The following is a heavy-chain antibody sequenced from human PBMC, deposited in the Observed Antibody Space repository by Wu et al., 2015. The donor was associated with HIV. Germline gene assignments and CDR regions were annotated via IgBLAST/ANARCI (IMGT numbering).Heavy chain of an antibody. D-gene: IGHD6-13*01. CDR1: GYTFNRYG. V-gene: IGHV1-18*01. CDR2: ISGYNDNT. CDR3: ARSRVGSSIWYQVVAFDI. J-gene: IGHJ3*02. Sequence: QVQLVQSGAEVKKPGASVKVSCKASGYTFNRYGISWVRQAPGQGLEWMGWISGYNDNTNYAQKFQGRVTMTTDTSTTTGYMEVRSLRSGDTAVYYCARSRVGSSIWYQVVAFDIWGQGTLVTVSS.